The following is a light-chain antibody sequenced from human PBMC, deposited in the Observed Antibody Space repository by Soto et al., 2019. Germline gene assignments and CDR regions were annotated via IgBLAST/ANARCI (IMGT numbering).Light chain of an antibody. CDR1: SSDVGAYNF. J-gene: IGLJ1*01. CDR2: NVY. V-gene: IGLV2-14*03. Sequence: QSVLTQPASVSGSPGQSITISCTGTSSDVGAYNFVSWHQQHPGKAPKLMIYNVYDRPSGISYRFSGSKSGNMASLTISGLQGEDEADYYCSAYTVSRTYVFGTGTRSPS. CDR3: SAYTVSRTYV.